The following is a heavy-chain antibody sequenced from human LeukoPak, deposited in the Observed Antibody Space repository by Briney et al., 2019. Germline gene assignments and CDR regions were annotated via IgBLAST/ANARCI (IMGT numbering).Heavy chain of an antibody. V-gene: IGHV3-23*01. CDR3: AKDGRPPGGSSTSCYFDY. J-gene: IGHJ4*02. CDR2: ISGSDGST. Sequence: TGGSLRLSCAASGFTFSSYAMSWVRQAPGKGLEWVSTISGSDGSTYYADSVKGRFTISRDNSKNTLYLQMNSLRAEDTAVYYCAKDGRPPGGSSTSCYFDYWGQGTLVTVSS. D-gene: IGHD2-2*01. CDR1: GFTFSSYA.